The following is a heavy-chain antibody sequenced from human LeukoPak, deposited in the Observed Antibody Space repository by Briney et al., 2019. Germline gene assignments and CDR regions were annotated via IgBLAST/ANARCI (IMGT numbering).Heavy chain of an antibody. CDR2: IYPGDSDT. Sequence: PGAXXXISCKGSGYSFTSYWIGWVRQMPGKGLEGMGIIYPGDSDTTYSPSFQGQVTMSADKSISTAFLQWSSLKASDTAMYYCARRGRDGYNYDAFDIWGQGTMVTVSS. CDR1: GYSFTSYW. D-gene: IGHD5-24*01. V-gene: IGHV5-51*01. J-gene: IGHJ3*02. CDR3: ARRGRDGYNYDAFDI.